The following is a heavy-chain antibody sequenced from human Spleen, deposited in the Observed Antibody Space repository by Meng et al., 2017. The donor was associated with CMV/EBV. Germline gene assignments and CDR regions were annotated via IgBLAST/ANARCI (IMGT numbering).Heavy chain of an antibody. CDR1: GFNFRIYG. CDR2: ISYDGSNK. CDR3: VRDQGGESMIAVLIERFGMDV. V-gene: IGHV3-30*19. D-gene: IGHD3-22*01. Sequence: GESLKISCAASGFNFRIYGMHWVRKLPGKGLEWVAVISYDGSNKYTADSVQGRLTISRDNSKNNLYLQMNSLTVEDTAVYYCVRDQGGESMIAVLIERFGMDVWGQGTTVTVSS. J-gene: IGHJ6*02.